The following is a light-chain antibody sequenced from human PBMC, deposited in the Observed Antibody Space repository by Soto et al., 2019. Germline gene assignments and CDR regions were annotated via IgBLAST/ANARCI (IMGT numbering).Light chain of an antibody. Sequence: DIHMTQSPSTLSWSLVDRVTITCRANQTISSWLAWYQQKPGKAPKLLIYKASTLKSGVPSRFSGSGSGTEFTLTISSLEPEDSAVYYCQQRNIWPPVTFGQGTRLENK. J-gene: IGKJ5*01. CDR3: QQRNIWPPVT. CDR2: KAS. CDR1: QTISSW. V-gene: IGKV1-5*03.